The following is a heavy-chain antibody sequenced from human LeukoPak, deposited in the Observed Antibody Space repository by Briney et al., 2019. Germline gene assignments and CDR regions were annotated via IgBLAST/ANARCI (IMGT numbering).Heavy chain of an antibody. D-gene: IGHD3-10*01. CDR2: ISSSGSTI. CDR3: ARAPADYYGSGSYFVS. J-gene: IGHJ4*02. V-gene: IGHV3-11*01. Sequence: GGSLRLSCAASGFTFSDYYMSLIRQAPGKGLEWVSYISSSGSTIYYADSVKGRFTISRDNAKNSLYLQMNSLRAEDTAVYYCARAPADYYGSGSYFVSRGQGTLVTVSS. CDR1: GFTFSDYY.